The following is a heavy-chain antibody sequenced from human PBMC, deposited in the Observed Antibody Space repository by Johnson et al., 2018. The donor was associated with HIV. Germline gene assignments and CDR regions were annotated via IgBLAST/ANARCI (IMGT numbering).Heavy chain of an antibody. V-gene: IGHV3-11*01. CDR1: GFTLSDYY. Sequence: VQLLESGGGVVKPGGSLRLSCAASGFTLSDYYMSWIRQAPGKGLEWVSYISSSGSSIYYAESVKGRFTISRDNAKNSLYLQMNSMRAEDTAVYYCAKDVIVVVPAAPDAFDIWGQGTMVTVSS. CDR2: ISSSGSSI. D-gene: IGHD2-2*01. CDR3: AKDVIVVVPAAPDAFDI. J-gene: IGHJ3*02.